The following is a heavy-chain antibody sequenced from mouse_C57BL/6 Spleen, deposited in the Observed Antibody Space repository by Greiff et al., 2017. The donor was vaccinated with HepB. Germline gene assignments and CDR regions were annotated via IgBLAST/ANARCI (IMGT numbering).Heavy chain of an antibody. D-gene: IGHD1-1*01. CDR2: IYPGSGST. V-gene: IGHV1-55*01. J-gene: IGHJ2*01. CDR3: AREFITTVVAKDY. Sequence: QVQLQQPGAELVKPGASVKMSCKASGYTFTSYWITWVKQRPGQGLEWIGDIYPGSGSTNYNEKFKSKATLTVDTSSSTAYMQLSSLTSEDSAVYYCAREFITTVVAKDYWGQGTTLTVSS. CDR1: GYTFTSYW.